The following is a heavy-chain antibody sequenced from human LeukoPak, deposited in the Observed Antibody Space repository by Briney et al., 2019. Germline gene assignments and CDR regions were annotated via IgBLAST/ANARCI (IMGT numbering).Heavy chain of an antibody. CDR3: ARYYYCSGGSCYSFLSY. J-gene: IGHJ4*02. D-gene: IGHD2-15*01. Sequence: ASVKVSCKASGYTFTNYGIGWVRQAPGQGLEWMGWISAYNGNTNYAQKSQGRVTMTTDTSTSTAYMELRSLRSDDTAVYYCARYYYCSGGSCYSFLSYWGQGALVTVSS. CDR2: ISAYNGNT. CDR1: GYTFTNYG. V-gene: IGHV1-18*01.